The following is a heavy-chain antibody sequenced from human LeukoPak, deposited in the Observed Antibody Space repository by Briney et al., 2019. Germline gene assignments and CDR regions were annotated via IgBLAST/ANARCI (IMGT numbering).Heavy chain of an antibody. V-gene: IGHV4-59*01. J-gene: IGHJ4*02. CDR3: ARSAPVAAAGTEGYFDY. CDR1: GGSISSYY. Sequence: SSETLSLTCTVSGGSISSYYWSWIRQPPGKGLEWIGYIYYSGSTNYNPSLKSRVTISVDTSKNQFSLKLSSVTAADTAVYYCARSAPVAAAGTEGYFDYWGQGTLVTVSS. D-gene: IGHD6-13*01. CDR2: IYYSGST.